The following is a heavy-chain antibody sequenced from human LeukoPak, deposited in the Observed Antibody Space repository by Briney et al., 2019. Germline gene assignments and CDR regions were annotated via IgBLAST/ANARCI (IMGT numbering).Heavy chain of an antibody. D-gene: IGHD3-9*01. V-gene: IGHV4-39*07. CDR3: ARSLGDILTGYYGDHWFDP. CDR1: GGSISSSSYY. J-gene: IGHJ5*02. CDR2: IYYSGST. Sequence: SETLSLTCTVSGGSISSSSYYWGWIRQPPGKGLEWIGSIYYSGSTYYNPSLKSRVTISVDTSKNQFSLKLSSVTAADTAVYYCARSLGDILTGYYGDHWFDPWGQGTLVTVSS.